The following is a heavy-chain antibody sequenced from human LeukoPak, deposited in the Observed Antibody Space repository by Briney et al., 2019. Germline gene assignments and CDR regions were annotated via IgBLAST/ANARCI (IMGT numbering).Heavy chain of an antibody. D-gene: IGHD6-19*01. J-gene: IGHJ5*02. CDR3: ARGASAVSDTYIDL. Sequence: PSETLSLTCTVSGGSISSYYWTWIRQPAGKGLEWIGRIYTSGSTNYNPSLKSRVTISVDKSKNEFSLKVSSVTAADTAVYYCARGASAVSDTYIDLWGQGTLVTASS. V-gene: IGHV4-4*07. CDR2: IYTSGST. CDR1: GGSISSYY.